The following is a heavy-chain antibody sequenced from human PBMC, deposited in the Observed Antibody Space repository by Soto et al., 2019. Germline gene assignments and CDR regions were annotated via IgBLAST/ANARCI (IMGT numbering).Heavy chain of an antibody. Sequence: GGPLRLSWAAAGVTCRGYSMNWVSQAPGKGLEWVSYISSSSSTIYYADSVKGRFTISRDNAKNSLYLELSSLRAEDTALYHCVRERGPDSAMDYYYYYSFDVWGKGTTVTVSS. D-gene: IGHD5-18*01. CDR3: VRERGPDSAMDYYYYYSFDV. V-gene: IGHV3-48*01. CDR1: GVTCRGYS. J-gene: IGHJ6*03. CDR2: ISSSSSTI.